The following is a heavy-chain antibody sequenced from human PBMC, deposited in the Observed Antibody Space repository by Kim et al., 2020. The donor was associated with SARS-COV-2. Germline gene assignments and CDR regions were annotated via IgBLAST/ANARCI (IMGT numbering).Heavy chain of an antibody. J-gene: IGHJ4*02. Sequence: SETLSLTCTVSGGSISSYYWSWIRQPPGKGLEWIGYIYYSGSTNYNPSLKSRVTISVDTSKNQFSLKLSSVTAADTAVYYCAREGVDTAMVTGELIYWGQGTLVTVSS. CDR2: IYYSGST. D-gene: IGHD5-18*01. CDR3: AREGVDTAMVTGELIY. CDR1: GGSISSYY. V-gene: IGHV4-59*01.